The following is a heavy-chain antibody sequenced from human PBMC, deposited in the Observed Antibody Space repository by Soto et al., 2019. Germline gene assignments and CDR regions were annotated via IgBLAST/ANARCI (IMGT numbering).Heavy chain of an antibody. CDR3: ATFPPIPITVTGALDI. V-gene: IGHV1-24*01. CDR1: GYTLTELS. Sequence: ASVKVSCKVSGYTLTELSMHGVRQAPGKGLEWMGGFDPEDRETIYAQKFQGRVTMTEDTSTDTAYMELSSLRSEDTAVYYCATFPPIPITVTGALDIWGQGTMATVSS. CDR2: FDPEDRET. D-gene: IGHD4-4*01. J-gene: IGHJ3*02.